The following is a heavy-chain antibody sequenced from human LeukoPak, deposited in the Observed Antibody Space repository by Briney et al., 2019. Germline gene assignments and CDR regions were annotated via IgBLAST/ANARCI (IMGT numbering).Heavy chain of an antibody. CDR1: EFTFSSYG. CDR2: LRYDGTNK. J-gene: IGHJ3*02. D-gene: IGHD3-9*01. V-gene: IGHV3-33*01. CDR3: ARDPTTGYYKGQALDI. Sequence: PGGSLRLSCAASEFTFSSYGMHWVRRAPGKGLQWVASLRYDGTNKYHADSVKGRFTISRDNSQNTLYLQMNSLRAEDTAVYYCARDPTTGYYKGQALDIGGQGTMVTVCS.